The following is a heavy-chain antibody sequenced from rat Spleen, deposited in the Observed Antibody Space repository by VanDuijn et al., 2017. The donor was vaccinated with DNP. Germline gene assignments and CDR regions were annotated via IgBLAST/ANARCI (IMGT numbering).Heavy chain of an antibody. J-gene: IGHJ4*01. Sequence: EVQLVESGGGLVQPGRSLKLSCVSSGFTFSDYNMAWVRQAPKKGLEWVATIIYDGSRTYHRDSVKGRFTMSRDNAKSTLYLEMDSLRSEDTATYYCATFEGRDAWGQGTSVTVSS. CDR1: GFTFSDYN. D-gene: IGHD1-11*01. V-gene: IGHV5S10*01. CDR3: ATFEGRDA. CDR2: IIYDGSRT.